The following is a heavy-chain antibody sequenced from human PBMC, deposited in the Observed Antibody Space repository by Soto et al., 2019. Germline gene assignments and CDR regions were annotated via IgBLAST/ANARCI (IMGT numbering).Heavy chain of an antibody. Sequence: SGPTLVNPTQTLTLTCSFSGFSPSTSGVGVGWIRQPPGKALEWLALIYWDDDKRYSPSLKRRLTITKDTSKNQVVLTMTNMDPVDTATYYCAHRGYGDYFDYWGQGTLVTVSS. CDR3: AHRGYGDYFDY. J-gene: IGHJ4*02. CDR2: IYWDDDK. D-gene: IGHD4-17*01. V-gene: IGHV2-5*02. CDR1: GFSPSTSGVG.